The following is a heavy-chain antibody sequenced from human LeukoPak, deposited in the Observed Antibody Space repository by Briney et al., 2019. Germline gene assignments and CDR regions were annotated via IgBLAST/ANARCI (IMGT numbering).Heavy chain of an antibody. D-gene: IGHD3-10*01. V-gene: IGHV3-30-3*01. Sequence: GGSLRLSCAASGFTFSSYAMHWVRQAPGKGLEWVAVISYDGSNKYYADSVNGRFTISRDNSKNTLYLQMNSLRAEDTAVYYCARGVGDYYGSGSYSPTSDYWGQGTLVTVSS. CDR2: ISYDGSNK. CDR1: GFTFSSYA. CDR3: ARGVGDYYGSGSYSPTSDY. J-gene: IGHJ4*02.